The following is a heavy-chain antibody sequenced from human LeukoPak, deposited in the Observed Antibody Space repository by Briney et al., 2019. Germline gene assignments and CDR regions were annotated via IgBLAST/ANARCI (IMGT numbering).Heavy chain of an antibody. CDR3: ARGIQWRLNFWSGYSKGNWFDP. CDR2: INPNSGGT. J-gene: IGHJ5*02. CDR1: GYTFTGYY. Sequence: ASVKVSCEASGYTFTGYYMHWVRQAPGQGLEWMGWINPNSGGTNYAQKFQGRVTMTRDTSISTAYMELSRLRSDDTAVYYCARGIQWRLNFWSGYSKGNWFDPWGQGTLVTVSS. V-gene: IGHV1-2*02. D-gene: IGHD3-3*01.